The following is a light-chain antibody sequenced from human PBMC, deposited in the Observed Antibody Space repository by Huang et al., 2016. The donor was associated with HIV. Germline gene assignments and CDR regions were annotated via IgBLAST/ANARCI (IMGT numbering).Light chain of an antibody. CDR3: QQYQDWPPEALT. J-gene: IGKJ4*01. Sequence: EIVMTQSPVTLSVSPGERATVSCRASQSINNNLAWYQQKPGQAPRRLIYSAATRVTAIPARFSGSGSGTEFTLTISSLQSEDFAVYYCQQYQDWPPEALTFGGGTKVE. CDR1: QSINNN. V-gene: IGKV3-15*01. CDR2: SAA.